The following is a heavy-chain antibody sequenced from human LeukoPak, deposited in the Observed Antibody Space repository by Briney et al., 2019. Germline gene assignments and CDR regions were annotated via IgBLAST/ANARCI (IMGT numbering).Heavy chain of an antibody. CDR3: ARRFKIQLWFNYYYYMDV. CDR1: GFTFSSYA. CDR2: ISGSGGST. J-gene: IGHJ6*03. V-gene: IGHV3-23*01. Sequence: GGSLRLSCAASGFTFSSYAMSWVRQAPGKGLEWVSAISGSGGSTYYADSVKGRFTISRDNSKNTLYLQMNSLRAEDTAVYYCARRFKIQLWFNYYYYMDVWGKGTTVTVSS. D-gene: IGHD5-18*01.